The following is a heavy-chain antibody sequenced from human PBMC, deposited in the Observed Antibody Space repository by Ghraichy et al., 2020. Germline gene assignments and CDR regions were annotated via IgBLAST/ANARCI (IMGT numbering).Heavy chain of an antibody. D-gene: IGHD6-19*01. CDR1: GFTFTSSA. CDR3: AAGGPVAGRSYYFDY. J-gene: IGHJ4*02. CDR2: IVVGSGNT. Sequence: SVKVSCKASGFTFTSSAVQWVRQARGQRLEWIGWIVVGSGNTNYAQKFQERVTITRDMSTSTAYMELSSLRSEDTAVYYCAAGGPVAGRSYYFDYWGQGTLVTVSS. V-gene: IGHV1-58*01.